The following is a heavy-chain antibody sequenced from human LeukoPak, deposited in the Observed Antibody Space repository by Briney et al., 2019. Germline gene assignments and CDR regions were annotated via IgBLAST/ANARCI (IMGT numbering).Heavy chain of an antibody. J-gene: IGHJ4*02. Sequence: QPGGSLRLSCAASEFTFSTYAMSWVRQAPGRGLEWVSSINYGGDTTYYADSVKGRFTISRDNSKNTLYLQMNSLRAEDTAVYYCAREVWASLLIDYWGQGTLVTVSS. V-gene: IGHV3-23*01. CDR1: EFTFSTYA. CDR3: AREVWASLLIDY. CDR2: INYGGDTT. D-gene: IGHD7-27*01.